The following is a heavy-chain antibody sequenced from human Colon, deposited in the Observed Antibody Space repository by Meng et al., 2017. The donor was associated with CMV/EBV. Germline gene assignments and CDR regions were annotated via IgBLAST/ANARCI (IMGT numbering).Heavy chain of an antibody. J-gene: IGHJ4*02. CDR2: ISSLSNDI. V-gene: IGHV3-21*01. CDR1: GFPFSSSP. CDR3: ARGCVTPCGGLSL. Sequence: GESLKISCEASGFPFSSSPMNWDRQAPGKGLEWVSSISSLSNDIYYADTVKGRFTISRDNAKNSLYLEMNSLGAEDTAVYFCARGCVTPCGGLSLWGQGTLVTVSS. D-gene: IGHD2-21*01.